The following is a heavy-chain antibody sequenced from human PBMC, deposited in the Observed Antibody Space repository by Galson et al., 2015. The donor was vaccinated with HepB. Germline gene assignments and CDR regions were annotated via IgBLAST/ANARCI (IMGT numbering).Heavy chain of an antibody. CDR3: AKDPPRTLSGTYPTAGY. CDR2: ISYDGSNK. V-gene: IGHV3-30*18. J-gene: IGHJ4*02. CDR1: GFTFSSYG. Sequence: SLRLSCAASGFTFSSYGMHWVRQAPGKGLEWVAVISYDGSNKYYADSVKGRFTISRDNSKNTLYLQMNSLRAEDTAVYYCAKDPPRTLSGTYPTAGYWGQGTLVTVSS. D-gene: IGHD6-13*01.